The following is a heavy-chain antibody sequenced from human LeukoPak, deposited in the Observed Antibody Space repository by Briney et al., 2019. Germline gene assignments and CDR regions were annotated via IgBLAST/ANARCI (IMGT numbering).Heavy chain of an antibody. D-gene: IGHD3-22*01. CDR1: GFTFSSYS. J-gene: IGHJ4*02. CDR3: AKDTAHYYDSSGYYYPDY. Sequence: GGSLRLSCAASGFTFSSYSMNWVRQAPGKGLEWVSSISSSSSYIYYADSVKGRFTISRDNSKNTLYLQMNSLRAEDTAVYYCAKDTAHYYDSSGYYYPDYWGQGTLVTVSS. V-gene: IGHV3-21*01. CDR2: ISSSSSYI.